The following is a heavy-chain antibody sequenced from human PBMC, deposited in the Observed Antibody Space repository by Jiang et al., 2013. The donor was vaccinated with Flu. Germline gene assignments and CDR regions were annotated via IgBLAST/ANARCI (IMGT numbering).Heavy chain of an antibody. D-gene: IGHD1-20*01. V-gene: IGHV1-24*01. CDR3: AITGEEHYYHYAMDV. CDR1: GYIITELS. Sequence: SGAEVKKPGASVKVSCKVSGYIITELSIHWVRQAPGKGLEWVGGFDAEDGETRIAQKFQGRVTLTEDTSRDTAYMKLSSLRSDDTAVYFCAITGEEHYYHYAMDVWGQGTTVAVTS. J-gene: IGHJ6*02. CDR2: FDAEDGET.